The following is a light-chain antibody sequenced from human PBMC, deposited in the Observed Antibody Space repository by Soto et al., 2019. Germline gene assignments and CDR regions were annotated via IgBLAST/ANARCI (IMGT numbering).Light chain of an antibody. J-gene: IGLJ2*01. CDR1: SSDVGSYNL. Sequence: QSALTQPASVSGSPGQSITISCTGTSSDVGSYNLVSWYQQHPGKAPKLMIYEVSKRPSGVSNRLSGSKSGNTASLTISGLQAEDEADYYCCSYTGRSTLVFGGGTKVTVL. V-gene: IGLV2-23*02. CDR3: CSYTGRSTLV. CDR2: EVS.